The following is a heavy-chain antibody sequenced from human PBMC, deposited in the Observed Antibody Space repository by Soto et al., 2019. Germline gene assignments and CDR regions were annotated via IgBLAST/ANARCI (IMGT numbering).Heavy chain of an antibody. V-gene: IGHV3-30*09. J-gene: IGHJ2*01. CDR1: GFTFNDYP. CDR2: ISYDGNKK. CDR3: ARGVHDDFWSSQPNWYFDL. D-gene: IGHD3-3*01. Sequence: QVQLVESGGGVVQPGMSLRLSCAASGFTFNDYPMNWVRQAPGKGLEWVTLISYDGNKKYYADSVKGRFAISRDTSKNTLYLQMNSLRAEDTAVYYCARGVHDDFWSSQPNWYFDLWGRGTLVTVSS.